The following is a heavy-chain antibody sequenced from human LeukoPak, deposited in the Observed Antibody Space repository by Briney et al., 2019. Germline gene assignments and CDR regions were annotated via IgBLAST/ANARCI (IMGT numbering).Heavy chain of an antibody. Sequence: LTGGSLRLSCAASGFTFSSYWMHWVRQAPGKGLVGVSRINSDGSSTSYADSVKGRFTISRDNAKNTLYLQMNSLRAEDTAVYYCARARYSSSWSDYWGQGTLVTVSS. J-gene: IGHJ4*02. CDR2: INSDGSST. V-gene: IGHV3-74*01. CDR1: GFTFSSYW. CDR3: ARARYSSSWSDY. D-gene: IGHD6-13*01.